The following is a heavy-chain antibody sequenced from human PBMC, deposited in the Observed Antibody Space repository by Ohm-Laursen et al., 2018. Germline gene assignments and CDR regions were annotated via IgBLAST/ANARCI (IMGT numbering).Heavy chain of an antibody. D-gene: IGHD5-24*01. V-gene: IGHV1-8*02. J-gene: IGHJ3*02. Sequence: EASVKVSCKASGYTFTAYYMHWVRQAPGQGLEWMGWMNPNSGNTGYAQKFQGRVTMTRNTSISTAYMELSSPRSEDTAVYYCARGPRGLQFIWGQGTMVTVSS. CDR2: MNPNSGNT. CDR1: GYTFTAYY. CDR3: ARGPRGLQFI.